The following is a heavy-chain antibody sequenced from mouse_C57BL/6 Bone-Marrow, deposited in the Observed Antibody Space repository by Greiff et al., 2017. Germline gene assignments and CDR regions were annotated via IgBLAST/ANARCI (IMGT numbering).Heavy chain of an antibody. J-gene: IGHJ3*01. Sequence: EVQLVESGGGLVKPGGSLKLSCAASGFTFSDYGMHWVRQAPETGLEWVAYISSGSSTIYYADTVKGRFTISRDNAKNTLFLQMTSLRSEDTAMYYCATGTAQASFAYWGQGTLVTVAA. V-gene: IGHV5-17*01. CDR1: GFTFSDYG. CDR2: ISSGSSTI. CDR3: ATGTAQASFAY. D-gene: IGHD3-2*02.